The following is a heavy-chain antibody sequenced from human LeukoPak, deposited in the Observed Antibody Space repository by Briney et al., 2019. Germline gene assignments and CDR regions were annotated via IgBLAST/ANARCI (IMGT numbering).Heavy chain of an antibody. CDR2: INHSGTT. V-gene: IGHV4-34*01. J-gene: IGHJ5*02. CDR3: TRNNWFDP. Sequence: SETLSLTCAVYGGSFSSYYWSWIRQSPGKGLEWIGEINHSGTTKYNPSLKSRVTISVDTPQNQCSLRLSSVTAAETAVYYCTRNNWFDPWGQGTLVTVSS. CDR1: GGSFSSYY.